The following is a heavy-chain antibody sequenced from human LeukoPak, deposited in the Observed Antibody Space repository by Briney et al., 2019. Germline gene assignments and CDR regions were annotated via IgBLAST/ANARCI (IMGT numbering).Heavy chain of an antibody. Sequence: PSETLSLTCTVSGGSIRSYYWSWIRQPPGKGLEWIGYIYYSGTTNSNPSLRRRVPISVHPAKRQFSLKLNSVTAADTAVYYCARTRTDIGQMVYESYFDLWGRGTLVTVSS. V-gene: IGHV4-59*01. D-gene: IGHD2-8*01. CDR2: IYYSGTT. J-gene: IGHJ2*01. CDR3: ARTRTDIGQMVYESYFDL. CDR1: GGSIRSYY.